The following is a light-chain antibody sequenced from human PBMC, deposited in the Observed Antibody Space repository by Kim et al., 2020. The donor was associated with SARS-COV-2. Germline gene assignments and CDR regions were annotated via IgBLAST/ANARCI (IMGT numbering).Light chain of an antibody. CDR1: QLGDKY. V-gene: IGLV3-1*01. CDR3: QAWDRTTVV. Sequence: SVSPGQTASIPCSGDQLGDKYVCWYQQKPGQSPVLVIYEDIRRPSGIPERFSGSNSGNTATLTISGTQAMDEADYYCQAWDRTTVVFGGGTKVTVL. CDR2: EDI. J-gene: IGLJ2*01.